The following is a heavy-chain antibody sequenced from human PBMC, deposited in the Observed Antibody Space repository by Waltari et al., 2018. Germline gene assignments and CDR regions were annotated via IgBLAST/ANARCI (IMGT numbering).Heavy chain of an antibody. Sequence: QVQLVESGGGVVQPGGSLRLSCVTSGFSLTDYGLHWVRQAPGKGLEWVALIRFDGSLTYYADSVKGRFTGSSDSAERTVYLQMNTLSGEDTAVYYCAKQGGNYPKLFFYMDVWGKGTTVTVSS. CDR1: GFSLTDYG. D-gene: IGHD1-26*01. V-gene: IGHV3-30*02. J-gene: IGHJ6*03. CDR3: AKQGGNYPKLFFYMDV. CDR2: IRFDGSLT.